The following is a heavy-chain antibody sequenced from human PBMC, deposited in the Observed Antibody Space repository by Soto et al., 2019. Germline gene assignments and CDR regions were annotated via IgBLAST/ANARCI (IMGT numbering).Heavy chain of an antibody. CDR2: IYPGDSDT. V-gene: IGHV5-51*01. D-gene: IGHD3-22*01. CDR3: ATTKNYYDSSGYYYYYYGMDV. Sequence: GESLKSSCKGSGYSFTSYWIGWVRQIPGKGLEWMGIIYPGDSDTRYSPSFQGQVTISADKSISTAYLQWSSLKASDTAMYYCATTKNYYDSSGYYYYYYGMDVWGQGTTVTVSS. CDR1: GYSFTSYW. J-gene: IGHJ6*02.